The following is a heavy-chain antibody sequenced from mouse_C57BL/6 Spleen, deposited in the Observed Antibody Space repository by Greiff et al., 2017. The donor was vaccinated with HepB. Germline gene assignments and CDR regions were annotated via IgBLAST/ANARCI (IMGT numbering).Heavy chain of an antibody. CDR2: IDPEDGET. J-gene: IGHJ3*01. CDR3: ARAMICYDDDVGAWFAY. Sequence: EVKLMESGAELVKPGASVKLSCTASGFNITDYYMHWVKQRTEQGLEWIGRIDPEDGETKYAPKFQGKATITADTSSNTAYLQRSSLTSADTAVYYGARAMICYDDDVGAWFAYWGQGTLVTVSA. D-gene: IGHD2-4*01. V-gene: IGHV14-2*01. CDR1: GFNITDYY.